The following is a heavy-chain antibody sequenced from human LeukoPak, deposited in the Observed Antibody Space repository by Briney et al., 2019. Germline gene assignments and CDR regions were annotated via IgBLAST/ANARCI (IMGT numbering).Heavy chain of an antibody. CDR1: GFTFSSYG. Sequence: TGGSLRLSCAASGFTFSSYGMHWVRQAPGKGLEWVAVIWYDGSNKYYADSVKGRFTISRDNSKNPLYLQMNSLSAKDTAVYYCARAPRADLGYCTGCSCLLRYFDYWAENPLHPVSS. CDR2: IWYDGSNK. CDR3: ARAPRADLGYCTGCSCLLRYFDY. D-gene: IGHD2-15*01. J-gene: IGHJ4*02. V-gene: IGHV3-33*08.